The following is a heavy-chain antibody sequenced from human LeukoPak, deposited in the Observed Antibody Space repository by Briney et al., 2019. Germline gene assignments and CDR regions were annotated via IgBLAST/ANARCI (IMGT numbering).Heavy chain of an antibody. D-gene: IGHD4-17*01. V-gene: IGHV3-73*01. J-gene: IGHJ6*02. CDR2: IRSKANSYAT. Sequence: GGSLRLSCAASGFTFSGSAMHWVRQASGKGLEWVGRIRSKANSYATAYAASVKGRFTISRDDSKNTAYLRMNSLKTEDTAVYYCTSQDGDYVDYYGMDVWGQGTTVTVSS. CDR1: GFTFSGSA. CDR3: TSQDGDYVDYYGMDV.